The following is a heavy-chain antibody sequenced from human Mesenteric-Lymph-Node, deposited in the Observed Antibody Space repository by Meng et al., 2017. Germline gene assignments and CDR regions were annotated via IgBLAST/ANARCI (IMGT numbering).Heavy chain of an antibody. CDR3: AKGGSAWVYFDY. CDR2: ISGNSGNT. D-gene: IGHD6-19*01. CDR1: GFLFRSSV. Sequence: LLTFGGGLVTPGGSLSLACAASGFLFRSSVMNWFRQAPGKGLEWVSGISGNSGNTYYADSVKGRFTISRDNSKNTLYLQINSLRAEDTAVYYCAKGGSAWVYFDYWGQGKLVTVSS. J-gene: IGHJ4*02. V-gene: IGHV3-23*01.